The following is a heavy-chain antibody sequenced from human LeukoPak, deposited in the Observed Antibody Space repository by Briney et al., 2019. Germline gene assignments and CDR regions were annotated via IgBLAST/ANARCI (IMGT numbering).Heavy chain of an antibody. CDR1: GFTFNSCW. D-gene: IGHD3-22*01. CDR2: IKSDGST. J-gene: IGHJ1*01. V-gene: IGHV3-74*01. CDR3: ARAPSEIGGYYPEYFRH. Sequence: GGSLRLSCAASGFTFNSCWMHWVRQAPGKGLVWVSRIKSDGSTRYADSVKGRFTISRDNAKNTVSLQMTSLRAEDTGVYYCARAPSEIGGYYPEYFRHWGQGTLVIVSS.